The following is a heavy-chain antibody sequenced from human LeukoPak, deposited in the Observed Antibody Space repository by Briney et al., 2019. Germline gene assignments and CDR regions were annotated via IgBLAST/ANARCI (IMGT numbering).Heavy chain of an antibody. CDR1: GFTFSSYW. D-gene: IGHD3-22*01. J-gene: IGHJ4*02. V-gene: IGHV3-74*01. Sequence: PGGSLRLSCAASGFTFSSYWMHWVRQAPGKGLVWVSRINSDGRTTNYADSVKGRFTTSKDNAKNTLYLQMNSLRAEDTAVYYCARAGVASGGYPSDYWGQGTLVTVSS. CDR3: ARAGVASGGYPSDY. CDR2: INSDGRTT.